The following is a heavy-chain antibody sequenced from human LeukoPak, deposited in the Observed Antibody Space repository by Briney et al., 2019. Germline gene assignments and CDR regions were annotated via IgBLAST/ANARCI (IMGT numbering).Heavy chain of an antibody. J-gene: IGHJ4*02. CDR3: ARIAAAGAKYYFDY. D-gene: IGHD6-13*01. CDR1: GGSISNYY. V-gene: IGHV4-4*07. Sequence: SETLSLTCTVSGGSISNYYWSWIRQPAGKGLEWIGRIYTSGSTDYNPSLKSRVTMSVDTSKNQFSLKLSSVTAADTAVYYCARIAAAGAKYYFDYWGQGTLVTVSS. CDR2: IYTSGST.